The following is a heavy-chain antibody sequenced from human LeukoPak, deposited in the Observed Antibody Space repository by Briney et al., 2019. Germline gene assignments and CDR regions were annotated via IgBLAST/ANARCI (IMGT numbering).Heavy chain of an antibody. CDR3: ARLLDYYDTTGFYLGGTQGWFDP. D-gene: IGHD3-22*01. CDR2: INPSGGST. V-gene: IGHV1-46*01. J-gene: IGHJ5*02. CDR1: GYTFTGYY. Sequence: ASVKVSCKASGYTFTGYYMHWVRQAPGLGLEWMGVINPSGGSTTYAQTFQGRVTMTSDTSTSTLYMELSGLRFEDTAVYYCARLLDYYDTTGFYLGGTQGWFDPWGQGTLVTVSS.